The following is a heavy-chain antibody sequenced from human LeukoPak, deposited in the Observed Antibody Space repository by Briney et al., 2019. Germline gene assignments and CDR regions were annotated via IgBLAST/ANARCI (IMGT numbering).Heavy chain of an antibody. CDR1: GFTVDTYW. D-gene: IGHD3-16*01. CDR3: VAWGSLVV. V-gene: IGHV3-7*01. Sequence: SGGSLRLSCVAYGFTVDTYWMSWVRQAPGKGLDWVAHIKEDGTRKYYVDSVRGRFTISRDNAKNSLFLQMNSLRVEDTAVFYCVAWGSLVVWGQGTLVTVSS. J-gene: IGHJ4*02. CDR2: IKEDGTRK.